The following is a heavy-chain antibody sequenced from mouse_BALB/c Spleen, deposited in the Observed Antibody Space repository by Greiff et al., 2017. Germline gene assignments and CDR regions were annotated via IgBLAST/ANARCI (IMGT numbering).Heavy chain of an antibody. CDR3: ATGGLRRNLYLDY. J-gene: IGHJ2*01. CDR1: GYSFTGYY. CDR2: ISCYNGAT. V-gene: IGHV1S34*01. D-gene: IGHD2-4*01. Sequence: LVKTGASVKISCTASGYSFTGYYMHWVKQSHGKSLEWIGYISCYNGATSYNQKFKGKATFTVDTSSSTAYMQFNSLTSEDSAVYYCATGGLRRNLYLDYWGQGTTLTVSS.